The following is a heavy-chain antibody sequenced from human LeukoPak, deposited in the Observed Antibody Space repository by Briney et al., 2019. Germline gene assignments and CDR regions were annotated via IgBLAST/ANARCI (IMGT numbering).Heavy chain of an antibody. CDR2: INHSGST. Sequence: PSETLSLTCAVYGGSFSGYYWSWIRQPPGKGLEWIGEINHSGSTNYNPSLKSRVTISVDTSKNQFSLKLSSVTAADTAVYYCARGTLAKRDTAMAYYYYYGMDVWGQGTTVTVSS. D-gene: IGHD5-18*01. V-gene: IGHV4-34*01. J-gene: IGHJ6*02. CDR3: ARGTLAKRDTAMAYYYYYGMDV. CDR1: GGSFSGYY.